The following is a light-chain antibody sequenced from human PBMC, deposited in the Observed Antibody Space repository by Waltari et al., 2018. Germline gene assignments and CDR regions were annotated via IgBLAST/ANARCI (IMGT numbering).Light chain of an antibody. CDR1: QGISSY. V-gene: IGKV1-8*01. J-gene: IGKJ1*01. Sequence: AIRITQSPSSLSASTGDRVTITCRASQGISSYLAWYQQKPGKAPNLRIYAAATVQSGVPSRFSGSGSGTDFTLTISCLQSEDFASYYCQQYYSYPWTFGQGTKVEIK. CDR3: QQYYSYPWT. CDR2: AAA.